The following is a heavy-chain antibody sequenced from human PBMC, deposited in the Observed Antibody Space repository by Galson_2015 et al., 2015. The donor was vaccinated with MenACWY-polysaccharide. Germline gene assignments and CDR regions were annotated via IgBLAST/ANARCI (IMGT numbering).Heavy chain of an antibody. Sequence: QSGAEVKKPGESLKISCEGSGYSFTSYWIAWVRQMPGKGLEWMGIIYPGDSDTRYSPSFQGQVTISADKSISTAYLQWGSLKASDTAMYYCARNNYAGLRGYYYGMDVWGQGTTVTVSS. CDR1: GYSFTSYW. D-gene: IGHD5-12*01. CDR3: ARNNYAGLRGYYYGMDV. V-gene: IGHV5-51*01. J-gene: IGHJ6*02. CDR2: IYPGDSDT.